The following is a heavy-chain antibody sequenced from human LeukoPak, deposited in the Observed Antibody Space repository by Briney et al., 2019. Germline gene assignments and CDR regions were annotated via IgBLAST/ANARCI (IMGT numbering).Heavy chain of an antibody. CDR1: GGSISSYY. D-gene: IGHD6-13*01. Sequence: SGTLSLTCTVSGGSISSYYWSWIRQPPGKGLEWIGYVYYSGSTNCNPSLKSRVTISVDTSKNQFSLKLSSVTAADTAVYYCARAFYSSSWYHKEDFFDYWGQGTPVTVSS. V-gene: IGHV4-59*01. CDR3: ARAFYSSSWYHKEDFFDY. CDR2: VYYSGST. J-gene: IGHJ4*02.